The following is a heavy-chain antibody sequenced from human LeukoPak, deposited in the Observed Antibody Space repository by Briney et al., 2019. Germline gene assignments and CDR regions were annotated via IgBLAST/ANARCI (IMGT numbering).Heavy chain of an antibody. CDR1: GFTFSRYS. J-gene: IGHJ4*02. V-gene: IGHV3-48*04. CDR3: AKCSGGSYYHSDDY. Sequence: GGSLRLSCAASGFTFSRYSMHWVRQAPGKGLEWVSYISSSSGTIYYADSVKGRFTISRDNAKKSLYLQMNSLRAEDTAVYYCAKCSGGSYYHSDDYWGQGTLVTVSS. D-gene: IGHD2-15*01. CDR2: ISSSSGTI.